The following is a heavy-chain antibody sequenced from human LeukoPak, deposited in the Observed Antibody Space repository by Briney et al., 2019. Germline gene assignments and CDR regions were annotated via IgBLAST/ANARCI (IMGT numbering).Heavy chain of an antibody. CDR2: LNPNTLVT. D-gene: IGHD4-23*01. CDR1: GYTFTDYY. J-gene: IGHJ6*02. CDR3: ARKDGGRDGMDV. Sequence: ASVKVSCRASGYTFTDYYMHWVRQAPGQGLEWMGWLNPNTLVTNYAQHFQGRVSMTWDTSISTRYMDLHSLTSDDTAVYYCARKDGGRDGMDVWGQGTTVTVSS. V-gene: IGHV1-2*02.